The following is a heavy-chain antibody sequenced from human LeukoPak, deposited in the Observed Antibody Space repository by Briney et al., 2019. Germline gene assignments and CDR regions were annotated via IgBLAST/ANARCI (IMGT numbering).Heavy chain of an antibody. CDR2: IYYTGST. J-gene: IGHJ5*02. Sequence: ASETLSLTCTVSGGSLSSYYWSWIRQPPGKGLEWIGYIYYTGSTNYNPSLKSRVTISVDTSKNQFSLKLSSVTASDTAVYYCARRRVGDLTVGSDTWFDPWGQGALVTVSS. V-gene: IGHV4-59*08. CDR1: GGSLSSYY. CDR3: ARRRVGDLTVGSDTWFDP. D-gene: IGHD2-15*01.